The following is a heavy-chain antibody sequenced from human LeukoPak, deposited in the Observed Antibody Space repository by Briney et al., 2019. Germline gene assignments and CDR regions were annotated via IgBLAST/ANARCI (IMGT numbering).Heavy chain of an antibody. CDR3: AREIDSSRLDAFDI. D-gene: IGHD3-22*01. V-gene: IGHV3-7*01. Sequence: GGSLRLSCAASGFTFSSYWMSWVRQAPGKGLEWVANIKQDGSEKYYVDSVKGRFTISRDNAKNSLYLQMNSLRAEDTAVYCCAREIDSSRLDAFDIWGQGTMVTVSS. CDR2: IKQDGSEK. J-gene: IGHJ3*02. CDR1: GFTFSSYW.